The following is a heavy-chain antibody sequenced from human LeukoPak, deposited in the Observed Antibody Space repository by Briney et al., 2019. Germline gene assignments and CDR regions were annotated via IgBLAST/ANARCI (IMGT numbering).Heavy chain of an antibody. CDR2: INHSGST. D-gene: IGHD3-22*01. J-gene: IGHJ4*02. CDR3: ARVNYYDSSGYYNFDY. V-gene: IGHV4-34*01. CDR1: GGSFSGYY. Sequence: SETLSLTCAVYGGSFSGYYWSWIRQPPGKGLEWIGEINHSGSTNYNPSLKSRVTISVDTSKNQFSLKLSSVTAADTAVYYCARVNYYDSSGYYNFDYWGQGTLVTVSS.